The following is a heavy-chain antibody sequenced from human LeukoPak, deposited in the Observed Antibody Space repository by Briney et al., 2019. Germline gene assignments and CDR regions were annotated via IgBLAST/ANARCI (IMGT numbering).Heavy chain of an antibody. CDR2: INHSGST. V-gene: IGHV4-34*08. Sequence: GSLRLSCAASGFTFSSYGMSWVRQPPGKGLEWIGEINHSGSTNYNPSLKSRVTISVDTSKNQFSLKLSSVTAADTAVYYCATLYSSSSQWFDPWGQGTLVTVSS. CDR1: GFTFSSYG. J-gene: IGHJ5*02. D-gene: IGHD6-6*01. CDR3: ATLYSSSSQWFDP.